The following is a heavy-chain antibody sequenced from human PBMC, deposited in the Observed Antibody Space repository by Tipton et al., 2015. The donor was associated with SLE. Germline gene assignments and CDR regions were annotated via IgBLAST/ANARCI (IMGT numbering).Heavy chain of an antibody. V-gene: IGHV4-39*01. CDR2: IYYSGST. J-gene: IGHJ4*02. CDR1: GGSISSSSYY. CDR3: ARQKRERGLDY. D-gene: IGHD1-26*01. Sequence: TLSLTCTASGGSISSSSYYWGWIRQPPGKGLEWIGGIYYSGSTYYNPSLKSRVPISVDTSKNQFSLKLSSVSAADTGVYYCARQKRERGLDYWGQGPLVTVSS.